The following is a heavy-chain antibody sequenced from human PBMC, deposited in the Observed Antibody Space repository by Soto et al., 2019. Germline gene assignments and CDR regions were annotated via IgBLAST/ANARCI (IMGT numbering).Heavy chain of an antibody. V-gene: IGHV4-30-2*05. CDR2: IYYSGST. CDR3: CSLLDPKPSPDIVVVPATHYYYGMDV. Sequence: PSETLSLTCAVSGGSISSGGYSWSWIRQPPGKGLEWIGYIYYSGSTYYNPSLKSRVTISVDTSKNQFSLKLSSVTAADTAVYYCCSLLDPKPSPDIVVVPATHYYYGMDVWGQGTTVTVSS. CDR1: GGSISSGGYS. D-gene: IGHD2-2*01. J-gene: IGHJ6*02.